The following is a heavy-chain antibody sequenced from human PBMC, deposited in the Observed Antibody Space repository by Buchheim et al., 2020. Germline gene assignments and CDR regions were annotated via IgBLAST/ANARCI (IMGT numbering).Heavy chain of an antibody. J-gene: IGHJ4*02. CDR3: ARGSVTVDY. D-gene: IGHD4-11*01. V-gene: IGHV1-18*01. CDR1: GYTFTTFG. Sequence: QVQLVQSGPEVKKPGASVKVSCKASGYTFTTFGITWVRQAPGQGLEWLGWVSANNGRTDYAQKVQCRVTMTTDTSTSTAYMELRSLSSDDTAVYYCARGSVTVDYWGQGTL. CDR2: VSANNGRT.